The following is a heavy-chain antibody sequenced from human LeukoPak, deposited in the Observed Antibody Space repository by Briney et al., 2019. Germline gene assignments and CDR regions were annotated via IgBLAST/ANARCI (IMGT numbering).Heavy chain of an antibody. CDR3: ARALAAAGTGFDY. V-gene: IGHV1-46*01. D-gene: IGHD6-13*01. J-gene: IGHJ4*02. CDR2: INPSGGST. CDR1: GYTFTSYY. Sequence: ASVKVSCKASGYTFTSYYMHWVRQAPGQGLEWMGIINPSGGSTSYAQKLQGRVTMTRDMSTSTVYMELSSQRSEDTAVYYCARALAAAGTGFDYWGQGTLVTVSS.